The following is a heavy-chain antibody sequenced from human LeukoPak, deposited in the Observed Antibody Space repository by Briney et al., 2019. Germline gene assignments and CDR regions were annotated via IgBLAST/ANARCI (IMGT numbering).Heavy chain of an antibody. J-gene: IGHJ3*02. CDR1: GFTFSNFW. CDR3: AKYLAHSSGWLLDAFDI. D-gene: IGHD6-19*01. V-gene: IGHV3-30*18. CDR2: ISYDGSNK. Sequence: PGGSLRLSCAASGFTFSNFWMTWVRQAPGKGLEWVAVISYDGSNKYYADSVKGRFIISRDNSKNTLYVQMNSLRAEDTAVYYCAKYLAHSSGWLLDAFDIWGQGTMVTVSS.